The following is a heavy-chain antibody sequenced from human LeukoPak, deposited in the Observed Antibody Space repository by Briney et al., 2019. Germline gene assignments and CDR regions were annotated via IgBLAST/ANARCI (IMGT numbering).Heavy chain of an antibody. CDR1: GGTFSSYA. V-gene: IGHV1-69*05. CDR3: ARDDYGSGGYWFY. CDR2: IIPIFGTA. J-gene: IGHJ4*02. D-gene: IGHD3-10*01. Sequence: ASVKVSCKASGGTFSSYAISWVPQAPGQGLEWMGGIIPIFGTANYAQKFQGRVTITTDESTSTAYMELSSLRSEDTAVYYCARDDYGSGGYWFYWGQGTLVTVSS.